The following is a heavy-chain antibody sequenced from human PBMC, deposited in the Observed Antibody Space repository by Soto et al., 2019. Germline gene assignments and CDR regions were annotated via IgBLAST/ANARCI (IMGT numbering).Heavy chain of an antibody. J-gene: IGHJ4*02. D-gene: IGHD1-26*01. CDR3: ARGGPENDY. Sequence: QVQLVQSGAEVKKPGSSVKVSCKASGGTFSSYALSWVRQAPGQGLEWMGGIIPMSGATNYAQKCPGRVTFTAAESTNTAYLELTSLRSEDTAVYYCARGGPENDYWGQGTLVTVSS. CDR1: GGTFSSYA. V-gene: IGHV1-69*12. CDR2: IIPMSGAT.